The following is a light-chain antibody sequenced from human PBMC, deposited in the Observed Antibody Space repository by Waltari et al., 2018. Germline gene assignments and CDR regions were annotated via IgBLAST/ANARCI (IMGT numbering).Light chain of an antibody. CDR3: QQYYTNPIT. V-gene: IGKV4-1*01. J-gene: IGKJ5*01. CDR1: QSLLYGANNRDY. Sequence: DIVMTQSPDSLAVSLGERATLNCKSNQSLLYGANNRDYLAWVHQKLGQPPNLLIYWASTRESGVPDRFSGSGSGTDFTLTITSLQAEDVGVYYCQQYYTNPITFGQGTRLEI. CDR2: WAS.